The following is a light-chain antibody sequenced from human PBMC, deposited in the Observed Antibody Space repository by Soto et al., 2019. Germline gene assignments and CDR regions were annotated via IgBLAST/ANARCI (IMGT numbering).Light chain of an antibody. J-gene: IGKJ1*01. CDR3: QQYGSSSWT. CDR1: QSVSSSY. Sequence: EIVLTHSPGTLSMSQGERATLSCRASQSVSSSYLAWYQQKPGQAPRLLIYGASSRATGIPDRFSGSGSGTDFTLTISRLEPEDFAVYYCQQYGSSSWTFGQGTKVDI. V-gene: IGKV3-20*01. CDR2: GAS.